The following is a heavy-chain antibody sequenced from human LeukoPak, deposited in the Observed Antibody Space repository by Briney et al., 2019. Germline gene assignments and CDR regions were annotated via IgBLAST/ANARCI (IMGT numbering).Heavy chain of an antibody. CDR1: GGSISSGGYY. D-gene: IGHD3-22*01. CDR2: IYYSGST. J-gene: IGHJ5*02. Sequence: SETLSLTCTVSGGSISSGGYYWSWIRQHPGKGLEWIVYIYYSGSTYYNPSLKSRVTISVDTSKNQFSLKLSSVTAADTAVYYCATKETYYYDSSGYYSSWGQGTLVTVSS. V-gene: IGHV4-31*03. CDR3: ATKETYYYDSSGYYSS.